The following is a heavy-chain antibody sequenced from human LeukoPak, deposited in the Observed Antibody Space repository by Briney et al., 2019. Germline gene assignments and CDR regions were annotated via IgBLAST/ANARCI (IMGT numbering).Heavy chain of an antibody. CDR2: ISAYNGNT. Sequence: EASVKVSCKTSGYTFTNYGISWVRRAPGQGLEWMGWISAYNGNTNYPQKFQARVTMTTDTSTSIAYIELRSLRYDDTAVYFCGRSFGNYYGSGTPPLYFDYWGQGTLVIVSS. D-gene: IGHD3-10*01. CDR3: GRSFGNYYGSGTPPLYFDY. J-gene: IGHJ4*02. CDR1: GYTFTNYG. V-gene: IGHV1-18*01.